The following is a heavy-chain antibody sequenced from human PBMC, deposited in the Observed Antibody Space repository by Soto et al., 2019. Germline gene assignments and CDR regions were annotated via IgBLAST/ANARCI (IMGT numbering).Heavy chain of an antibody. D-gene: IGHD4-17*01. V-gene: IGHV3-64*01. CDR2: IRTNGGST. Sequence: EVQLVESGGGLVQPGGSLRLSCAASGFIFSAYPMHWVRQAPGKGLEYVSAIRTNGGSTYYANSVKGRFTISRDNSKNTLYLQMGSRRAEDMAIYYCARGDDYVPFDYWGQGTVVTVSS. CDR3: ARGDDYVPFDY. J-gene: IGHJ4*02. CDR1: GFIFSAYP.